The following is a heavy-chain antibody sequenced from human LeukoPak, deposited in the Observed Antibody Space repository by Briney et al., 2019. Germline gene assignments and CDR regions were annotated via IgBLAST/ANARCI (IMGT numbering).Heavy chain of an antibody. CDR3: AKDLGTSGAGWFDP. CDR1: GFTFDEYA. V-gene: IGHV3-43*02. D-gene: IGHD4-17*01. Sequence: GGSLRLSCAASGFTFDEYAMHWVRQAPGKGLEWVSLISGDAVNTYYADSVKGRFTISRDNSKDSLYLQMNSLETEDTALYYCAKDLGTSGAGWFDPWGQGMLVTVSS. J-gene: IGHJ5*02. CDR2: ISGDAVNT.